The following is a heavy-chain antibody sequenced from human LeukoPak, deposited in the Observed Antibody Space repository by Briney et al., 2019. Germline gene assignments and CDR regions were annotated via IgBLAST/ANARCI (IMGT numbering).Heavy chain of an antibody. CDR1: GGSFSGYY. J-gene: IGHJ5*02. CDR3: ARGRNYDSSGYYSGVRFDP. CDR2: INHSGST. V-gene: IGHV4-34*01. Sequence: SETLSLTCAVYGGSFSGYYWSWIRQPPGKGLEWIGEINHSGSTNYNPSLKSRVTISVDTSKNQFSLKLSSVTAADTAVYYCARGRNYDSSGYYSGVRFDPWGQGTLVTVSS. D-gene: IGHD3-22*01.